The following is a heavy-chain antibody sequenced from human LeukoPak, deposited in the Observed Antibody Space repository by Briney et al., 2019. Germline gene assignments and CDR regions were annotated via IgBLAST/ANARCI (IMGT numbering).Heavy chain of an antibody. Sequence: GGSLRLSCAASGFTFSSYAMSWVRLAPGKGLEWVSAISGSGGSAYYADSVKGRFTISRDNSKNTLYLQMNSLRAEDTAVYYCAKDRYCSGGSCYSLDWFDPWGQGTLVTVSS. D-gene: IGHD2-15*01. CDR3: AKDRYCSGGSCYSLDWFDP. V-gene: IGHV3-23*01. CDR2: ISGSGGSA. J-gene: IGHJ5*02. CDR1: GFTFSSYA.